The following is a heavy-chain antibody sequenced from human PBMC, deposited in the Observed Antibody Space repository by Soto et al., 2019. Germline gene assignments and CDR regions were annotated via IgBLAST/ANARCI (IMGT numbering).Heavy chain of an antibody. D-gene: IGHD6-13*01. Sequence: GGSLRLSCSASGFTFSSYAMHWFRQAPGEGLEYVSAVSSNGGSTYYADSVKGRFTISRDNSKNTLYLQMSSLRAEDTAVYYCVKDPTPVYSSSWYWFDPWGQGTLVTVSS. CDR2: VSSNGGST. J-gene: IGHJ5*02. CDR1: GFTFSSYA. V-gene: IGHV3-64D*08. CDR3: VKDPTPVYSSSWYWFDP.